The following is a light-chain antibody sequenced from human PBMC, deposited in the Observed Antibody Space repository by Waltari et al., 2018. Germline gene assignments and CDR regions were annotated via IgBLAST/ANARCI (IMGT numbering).Light chain of an antibody. CDR3: QQYYSTPYT. CDR2: WAS. V-gene: IGKV4-1*01. CDR1: QSVLYSSNNNNY. Sequence: IVMTQSPHSLPVSLGERATINCKSTQSVLYSSNNNNYLAWYQQKPGQPPKLLIYWASTRESGVPDRFSGSGSGTDFTLTISSLQAEDVAVYYCQQYYSTPYTFGQGTKLEIK. J-gene: IGKJ2*01.